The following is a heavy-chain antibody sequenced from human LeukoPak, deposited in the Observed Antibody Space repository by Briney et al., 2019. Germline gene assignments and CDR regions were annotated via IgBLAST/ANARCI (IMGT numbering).Heavy chain of an antibody. V-gene: IGHV4-4*07. CDR2: IYTSGST. Sequence: SETLSLTCPGSGGSISSYYWSWIRPPAGKGLEWIGRIYTSGSTNYNPSLKSRVTMSVDTSKNQFSLKLSSVTAADTAVYYCARVGVTAAGHRKLGNDAFDIWGQGTMVTVSS. CDR1: GGSISSYY. J-gene: IGHJ3*02. D-gene: IGHD6-13*01. CDR3: ARVGVTAAGHRKLGNDAFDI.